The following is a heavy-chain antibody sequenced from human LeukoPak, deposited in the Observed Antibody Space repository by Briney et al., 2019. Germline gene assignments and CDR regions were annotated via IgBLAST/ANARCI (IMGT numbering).Heavy chain of an antibody. Sequence: GASVTVSCKASGGTFNIYAISWVRQAPGQGREWMGGIIPIFGIANYAQKFQGRVTITADKSTSTAYMELSSLRSEDTAVYYCARGLGGGLYWFDYWGQGTLVTVSS. J-gene: IGHJ4*02. CDR2: IIPIFGIA. D-gene: IGHD2-8*02. CDR1: GGTFNIYA. CDR3: ARGLGGGLYWFDY. V-gene: IGHV1-69*10.